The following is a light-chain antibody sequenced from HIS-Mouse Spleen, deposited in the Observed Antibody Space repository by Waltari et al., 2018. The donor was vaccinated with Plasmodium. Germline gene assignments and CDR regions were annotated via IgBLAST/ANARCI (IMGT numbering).Light chain of an antibody. Sequence: QSALTQPPSASGSPGRSVTISCTGTSSDGGGYNYVSWYKQHPGKAPKRMIYEVSKRPSGVPDRFSGSKSGNTASLTVSGLQAEDEADYYCSSYAGSNNYVFGTGTKVTVL. CDR3: SSYAGSNNYV. CDR1: SSDGGGYNY. V-gene: IGLV2-8*01. J-gene: IGLJ1*01. CDR2: EVS.